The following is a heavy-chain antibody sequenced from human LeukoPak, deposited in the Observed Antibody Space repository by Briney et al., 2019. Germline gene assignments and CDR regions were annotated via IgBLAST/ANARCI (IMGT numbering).Heavy chain of an antibody. Sequence: SETLSLTCTVSGGSISSYYWSWIRQPAGKGLEWIGRIYTSGSTNYNPSLKSRVTMSVDTSKNLFSLRLSSVTAADTAVYYCAISPLPGASFDYWGQGALVTVSS. V-gene: IGHV4-4*07. CDR2: IYTSGST. D-gene: IGHD2-2*01. CDR1: GGSISSYY. CDR3: AISPLPGASFDY. J-gene: IGHJ4*02.